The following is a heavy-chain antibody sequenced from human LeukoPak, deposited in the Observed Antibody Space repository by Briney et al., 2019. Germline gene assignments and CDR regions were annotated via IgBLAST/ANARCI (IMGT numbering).Heavy chain of an antibody. V-gene: IGHV4-38-2*02. Sequence: PSETLSLTCAVSGYSISSGYYWGWIRQPPGKGLEWIGSIYHSGSTYYNPSLKSRVTISVDTSKNQFSLKLSSVTAADTAVYYCARDLASSGWYYFDYWGQGTLVTVSS. CDR2: IYHSGST. J-gene: IGHJ4*02. CDR3: ARDLASSGWYYFDY. CDR1: GYSISSGYY. D-gene: IGHD6-19*01.